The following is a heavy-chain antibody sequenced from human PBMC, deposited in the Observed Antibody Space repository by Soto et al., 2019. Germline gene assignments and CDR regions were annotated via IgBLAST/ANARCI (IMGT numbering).Heavy chain of an antibody. Sequence: GESLKISCKASGYSFTNYWINWVRQMPGKGLEWMGRIDPSDSHTNYSPSFQGHVIMSADKSISTAYLQWSSLKASDTAMYYCARVGYCSSTSCYVGLYYSDSWGQGTLVTVSS. V-gene: IGHV5-10-1*01. CDR3: ARVGYCSSTSCYVGLYYSDS. J-gene: IGHJ4*02. D-gene: IGHD2-2*01. CDR1: GYSFTNYW. CDR2: IDPSDSHT.